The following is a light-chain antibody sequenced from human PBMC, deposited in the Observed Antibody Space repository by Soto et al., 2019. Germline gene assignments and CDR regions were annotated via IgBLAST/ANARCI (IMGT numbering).Light chain of an antibody. V-gene: IGLV1-40*01. CDR1: SSNIGAGYD. CDR3: QSYDSSLSGSSV. CDR2: GNS. Sequence: QPVLTQPPSVSGAPGQRVTISCTGSSSNIGAGYDVHWYQQPPGTAPKLLIYGNSNRPSGVPDRFSGSKSGTSASLAITGLQAEDEADYYCQSYDSSLSGSSVFGTGTKVTVL. J-gene: IGLJ1*01.